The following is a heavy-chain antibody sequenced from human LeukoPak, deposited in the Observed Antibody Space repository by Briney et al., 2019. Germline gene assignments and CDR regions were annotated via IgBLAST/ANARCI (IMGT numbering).Heavy chain of an antibody. V-gene: IGHV3-9*01. J-gene: IGHJ4*02. CDR2: ISWNSGSI. CDR3: AKDMLREDGLFDY. D-gene: IGHD3-10*01. Sequence: GGSLRLFCAASGFTFDDYAMHWVRQAPGKGLEWVSGISWNSGSIGYADSVKGRFTISRDNAKNSLYLQMSSLRAEDTALYYCAKDMLREDGLFDYWGQGTLVTVSS. CDR1: GFTFDDYA.